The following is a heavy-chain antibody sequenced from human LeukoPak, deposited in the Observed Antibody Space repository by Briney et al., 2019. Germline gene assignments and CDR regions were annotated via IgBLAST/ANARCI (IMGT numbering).Heavy chain of an antibody. V-gene: IGHV1-18*01. D-gene: IGHD6-19*01. CDR3: ARGYSSGWYDRLLAVRRSAFDY. CDR2: ISAYNGNT. CDR1: GYTFTSYG. Sequence: AAVTVSFTASGYTFTSYGISWVRQAPGQGLEWMGWISAYNGNTNYAQKLQGRVTMTTDTSTSTAYMELRSLRSDDTAVYYCARGYSSGWYDRLLAVRRSAFDYWGQGTLVTVSS. J-gene: IGHJ4*02.